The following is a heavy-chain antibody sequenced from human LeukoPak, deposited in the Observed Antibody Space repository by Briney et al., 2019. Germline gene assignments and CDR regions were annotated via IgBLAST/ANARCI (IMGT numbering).Heavy chain of an antibody. J-gene: IGHJ3*02. D-gene: IGHD4-17*01. CDR2: ISGSGGST. V-gene: IGHV3-23*01. CDR1: GFTFSSYA. CDR3: ARDRATVATLRDTDAFDI. Sequence: PGGSLRLSCAASGFTFSSYAMSWVRQAPGKGLEWVSAISGSGGSTYYADSVKGRFTISRDNSKNTLYLQMNSLRAEDTAVYYCARDRATVATLRDTDAFDIWGQGTMVTVSS.